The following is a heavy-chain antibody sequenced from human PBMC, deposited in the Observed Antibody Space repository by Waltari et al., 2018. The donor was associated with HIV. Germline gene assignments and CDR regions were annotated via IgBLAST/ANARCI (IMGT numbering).Heavy chain of an antibody. D-gene: IGHD3-16*01. V-gene: IGHV3-7*01. J-gene: IGHJ4*02. CDR2: INEDGSKK. CDR1: GFPISPYS. CDR3: GRGGLRDY. Sequence: EFQLVDSGGGLVQPGGSLRISCAASGFPISPYSMSWVRRAPGKGLEWVAIINEDGSKKDYVDSVKGRFTISRDNARNSLYLQMNNLRRGDTAVYYCGRGGLRDYWGQGTLVTVSS.